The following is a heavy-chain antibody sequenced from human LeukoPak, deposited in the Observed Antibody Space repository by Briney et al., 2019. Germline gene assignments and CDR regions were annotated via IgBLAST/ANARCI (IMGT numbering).Heavy chain of an antibody. V-gene: IGHV3-23*01. D-gene: IGHD6-13*01. Sequence: PGGSLRLSCAASGFTFNTYGMSWVRQAPGKGLEWVSTISGSGSITYYADSMKGRFTISRDNSKNTLYLQMNSLRVEDTAVYYCARGDRGTAAGNNWFNPWGQGTLVTVSS. CDR1: GFTFNTYG. CDR2: ISGSGSIT. CDR3: ARGDRGTAAGNNWFNP. J-gene: IGHJ5*02.